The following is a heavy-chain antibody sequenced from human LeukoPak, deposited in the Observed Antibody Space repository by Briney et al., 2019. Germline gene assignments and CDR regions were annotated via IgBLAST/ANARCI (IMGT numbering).Heavy chain of an antibody. CDR2: ISSSSSHT. J-gene: IGHJ6*03. D-gene: IGHD3-9*01. Sequence: GGSLRLSCAASGFTFGSYSMSWVRQAPGKGLEWVSSISSSSSHTYHADSVKGRFTISRDNAKRALYLQMNSLRAEDTAVYYCARAGYDILTGYSASYMDVWGKGTTVTVSS. CDR3: ARAGYDILTGYSASYMDV. V-gene: IGHV3-21*01. CDR1: GFTFGSYS.